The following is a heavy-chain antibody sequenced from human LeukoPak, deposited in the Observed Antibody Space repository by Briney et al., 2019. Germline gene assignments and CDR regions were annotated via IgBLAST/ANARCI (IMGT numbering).Heavy chain of an antibody. CDR2: ISSNGGST. Sequence: GGSLRLSCAASGFIFSSYAMHWVRQAPGKGLEYVSAISSNGGSTYYANSVKGRFTNSRHNSKNTLYLQMGSLRAECMAVYYCARYLDSYRGYSYGYGYWGQGTLVTVSS. D-gene: IGHD5-18*01. J-gene: IGHJ4*02. V-gene: IGHV3-64*01. CDR3: ARYLDSYRGYSYGYGY. CDR1: GFIFSSYA.